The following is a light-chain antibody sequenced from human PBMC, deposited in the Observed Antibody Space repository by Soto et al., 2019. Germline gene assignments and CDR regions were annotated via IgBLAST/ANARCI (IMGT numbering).Light chain of an antibody. CDR3: QQLNIYPIT. CDR2: SAS. CDR1: QGISTY. V-gene: IGKV1-9*01. Sequence: IPVTQSPSSLSASVGDRVTITCRASQGISTYLGWYQQKPGKAPKLLIYSASTLQSGVPSRFSGSGSGTDFTLPTSSLQPKDSATYFCQQLNIYPITFGQGTRLEIK. J-gene: IGKJ5*01.